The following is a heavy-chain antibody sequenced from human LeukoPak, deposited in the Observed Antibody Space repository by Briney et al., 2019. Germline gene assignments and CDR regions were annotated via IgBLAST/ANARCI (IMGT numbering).Heavy chain of an antibody. CDR1: GFTFSSYG. D-gene: IGHD6-19*01. CDR3: ARGRAVAGTGGTCLNYFDY. CDR2: ISYDGSNK. Sequence: PGRSLRLSCAASGFTFSSYGMHWVRQAPGKGLEWVAVISYDGSNKYYADSVKGRFTISRDNSKNTLYLQMNSLRAEDTAVYYCARGRAVAGTGGTCLNYFDYWGQGTLVTVSS. V-gene: IGHV3-30*03. J-gene: IGHJ4*02.